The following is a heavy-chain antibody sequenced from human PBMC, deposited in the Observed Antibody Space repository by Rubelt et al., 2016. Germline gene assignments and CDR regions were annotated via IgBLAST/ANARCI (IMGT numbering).Heavy chain of an antibody. D-gene: IGHD1-26*01. CDR1: GGSVSSSE. CDR2: IIPATGLP. J-gene: IGHJ6*02. Sequence: QVHLVQSGAEMREPGSSVKVSCKASGGSVSSSEVSWVRQAPGQGLEWVGRIIPATGLPSYAQKFQGRITITAERSTNTAFMELGRLRSADTARYFCRQNVGRKGSGIDPWGEGASVTVSS. V-gene: IGHV1-69*02. CDR3: RQNVGRKGSGIDP.